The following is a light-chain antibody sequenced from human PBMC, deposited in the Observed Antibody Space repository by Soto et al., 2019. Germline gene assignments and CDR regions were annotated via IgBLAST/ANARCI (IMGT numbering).Light chain of an antibody. V-gene: IGKV1-5*01. Sequence: DIQIPQSPSTLSASVGDRVTVTCRASQTIFSWLAWFQQKPGKAPKLLIYDASSLESGVPSRFSDSGSGTEFTLTISSLQPDDFATYYCQQYNSYWTFGQGTKVDI. J-gene: IGKJ1*01. CDR3: QQYNSYWT. CDR2: DAS. CDR1: QTIFSW.